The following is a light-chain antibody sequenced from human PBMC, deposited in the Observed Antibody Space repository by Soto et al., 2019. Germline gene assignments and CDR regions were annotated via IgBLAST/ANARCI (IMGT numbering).Light chain of an antibody. Sequence: EIVLTQSPDTLSLSPRERATDSCRASQSVSNNDLAWYQQKPGQAPRLLLYGASFRPTGIPDRFSGSGSGTDFTLTISTLEPEDFAVYHCHHYGSSPPYTFGQGTKLDIK. CDR2: GAS. CDR3: HHYGSSPPYT. J-gene: IGKJ2*01. CDR1: QSVSNND. V-gene: IGKV3-20*01.